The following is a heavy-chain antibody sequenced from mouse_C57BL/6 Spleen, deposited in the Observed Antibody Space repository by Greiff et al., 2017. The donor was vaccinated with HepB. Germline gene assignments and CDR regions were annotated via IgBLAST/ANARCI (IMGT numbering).Heavy chain of an antibody. CDR3: ARSGSSYGWFAY. J-gene: IGHJ3*01. CDR2: IDPSDSYT. CDR1: GYTFTSYW. D-gene: IGHD1-1*01. Sequence: QVQLQQSGAELVMPGASVKLSCKASGYTFTSYWMHWVKQRPGQGLEWIGEIDPSDSYTNYNQKFKGKSTLTVDKSSSTAYMQLSSLTSEDSAVYYCARSGSSYGWFAYWGQGTLVTVSA. V-gene: IGHV1-69*01.